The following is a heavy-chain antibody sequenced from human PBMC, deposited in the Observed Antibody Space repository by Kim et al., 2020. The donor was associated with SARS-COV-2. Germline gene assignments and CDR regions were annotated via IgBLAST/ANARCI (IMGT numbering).Heavy chain of an antibody. J-gene: IGHJ6*02. CDR3: ARDRLGEYGMDV. D-gene: IGHD3-16*01. Sequence: ADTVRGRFTISRDNSKTTLYLQMNSLRAEDTAVYYCARDRLGEYGMDVWGQGTTVTVSS. V-gene: IGHV3-30*07.